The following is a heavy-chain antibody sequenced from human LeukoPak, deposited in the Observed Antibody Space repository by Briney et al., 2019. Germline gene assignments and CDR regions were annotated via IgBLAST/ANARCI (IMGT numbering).Heavy chain of an antibody. J-gene: IGHJ6*03. CDR1: GFAVIDHF. CDR2: INGAGVT. Sequence: GGSLRLSCAASGFAVIDHFMHWVRQAPGEGLQWVSTINGAGVTYYAASVKGRFTISRDRVKNTVSLQMNNLRADDTAVYFCARRGVQGYMDVWGKGSTVTVSS. D-gene: IGHD3-3*01. V-gene: IGHV3-69-1*01. CDR3: ARRGVQGYMDV.